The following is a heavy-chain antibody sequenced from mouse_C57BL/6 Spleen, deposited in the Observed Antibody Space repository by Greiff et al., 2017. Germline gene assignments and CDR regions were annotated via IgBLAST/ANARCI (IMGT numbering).Heavy chain of an antibody. Sequence: EVQLQESGGGLVKPGGSLKLSCAASGFTFSDYGMHWVRQAPEKGLEWVAYISSGSSTIYYADTVKGRFTISRDNAKNTLFLQMTSLRSEDTAMYYCARHYYGSSYVFAYWGQGTLVTVSA. CDR1: GFTFSDYG. CDR3: ARHYYGSSYVFAY. J-gene: IGHJ3*01. D-gene: IGHD1-1*01. V-gene: IGHV5-17*01. CDR2: ISSGSSTI.